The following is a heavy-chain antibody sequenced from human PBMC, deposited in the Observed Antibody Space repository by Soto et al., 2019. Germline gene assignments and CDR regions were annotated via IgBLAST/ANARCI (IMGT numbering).Heavy chain of an antibody. CDR3: ARTCSGGTCSFDY. CDR1: GFTVSSNY. V-gene: IGHV3-66*01. Sequence: EVQLVESGGGLVQPGVSLRLSCAASGFTVSSNYMSWVRQAPGKGLEWVSVIYSGGSTYYADSVKCRFTISRDNSENTLYLHMNRLRAADTAIYYCARTCSGGTCSFDYWGQGILVTVSS. D-gene: IGHD2-15*01. J-gene: IGHJ4*02. CDR2: IYSGGST.